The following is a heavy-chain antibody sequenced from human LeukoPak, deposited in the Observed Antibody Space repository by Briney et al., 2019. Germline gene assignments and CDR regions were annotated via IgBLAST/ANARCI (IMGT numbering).Heavy chain of an antibody. J-gene: IGHJ5*02. V-gene: IGHV4-34*01. D-gene: IGHD6-13*01. CDR3: ASGLIAAADVGTWFDP. Sequence: KTSETLSLTCAVYGGSFSGYYWSWIRQPPGKGLEWIGEINHSGSTNYNPSLKSRVTISVDTSKNQFSLKPSSVTAADTAVYYCASGLIAAADVGTWFDPWGQGTLVTVSS. CDR1: GGSFSGYY. CDR2: INHSGST.